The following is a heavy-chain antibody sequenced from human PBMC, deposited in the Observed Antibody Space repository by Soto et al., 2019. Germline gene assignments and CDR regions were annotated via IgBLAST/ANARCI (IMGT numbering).Heavy chain of an antibody. CDR3: ARVHVMVVAGSTFDY. Sequence: PSETLSLTCAVSGYSISIGHYWDWIRQPPGKGLEWIGSIYHGGTTFYNPSLKSRTTISVDTSNNQFSLKLTSVTAADTAVYYCARVHVMVVAGSTFDYWGHGTLVTVSS. CDR2: IYHGGTT. V-gene: IGHV4-38-2*01. CDR1: GYSISIGHY. D-gene: IGHD6-19*01. J-gene: IGHJ4*01.